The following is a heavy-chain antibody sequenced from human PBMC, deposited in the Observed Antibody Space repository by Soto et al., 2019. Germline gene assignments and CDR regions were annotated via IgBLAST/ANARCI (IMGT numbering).Heavy chain of an antibody. CDR3: ARARYYDGTAYRCDM. CDR2: VYCCGST. Sequence: PSETLSLTCTVSGGSTGGYYWSWIRQPPRNRLACNGLVYCCGSTSYSPSLRSRITRLRDTSKKQFSLKLSSVTVADTAVFYCARARYYDGTAYRCDMWGRGTMGAVSS. CDR1: GGSTGGYY. V-gene: IGHV4-59*01. J-gene: IGHJ3*02. D-gene: IGHD3-16*01.